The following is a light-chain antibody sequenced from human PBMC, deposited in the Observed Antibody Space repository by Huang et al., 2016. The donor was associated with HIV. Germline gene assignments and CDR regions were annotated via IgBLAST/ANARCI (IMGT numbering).Light chain of an antibody. CDR3: QQYDKWPQT. CDR2: GAS. Sequence: EIVMTQSPATLSVSPGGRATLSCRASQNVNINLAWYQRKPGQAPRLLSYGASTRASGIADRFSGGGSGTDFTLTISSLQSEDFAVYYCQQYDKWPQTFGQGTKVEIK. CDR1: QNVNIN. V-gene: IGKV3-15*01. J-gene: IGKJ1*01.